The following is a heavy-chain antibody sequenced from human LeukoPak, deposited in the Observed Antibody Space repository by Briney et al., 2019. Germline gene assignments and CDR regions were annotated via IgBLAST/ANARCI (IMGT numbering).Heavy chain of an antibody. CDR2: INHSGST. CDR1: GGSFSGYY. V-gene: IGHV4-34*01. Sequence: SETPSLTCAVYGGSFSGYYRSWIRQPPGKGLEWIGEINHSGSTNYNPSLKSRVTISVDTSKNQFSLKLSSVTAADTAVYYCASLYGDWGQGTLVTVSS. D-gene: IGHD2-8*01. J-gene: IGHJ1*01. CDR3: ASLYGD.